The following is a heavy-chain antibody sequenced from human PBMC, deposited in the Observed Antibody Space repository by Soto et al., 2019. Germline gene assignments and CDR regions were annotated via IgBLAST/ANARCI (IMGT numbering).Heavy chain of an antibody. CDR1: GVSFSGDY. J-gene: IGHJ6*02. V-gene: IGHV4-34*01. CDR3: ARVAGLRFLEWFPGYYGMDV. CDR2: INHSGST. Sequence: ADTLSPTCAVYGVSFSGDYWGWIRQPPGKGRGWIGEINHSGSTNYNPSLKSRVTISVDTSKNQFSLKLSSVTAADTAVYYCARVAGLRFLEWFPGYYGMDVWGQGTTVTVS. D-gene: IGHD3-3*01.